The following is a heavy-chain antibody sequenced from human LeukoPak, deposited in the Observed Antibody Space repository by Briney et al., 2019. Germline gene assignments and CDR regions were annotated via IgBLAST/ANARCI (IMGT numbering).Heavy chain of an antibody. V-gene: IGHV3-23*01. CDR2: VSGSGGST. Sequence: PGGSLRLSCAASGFTFSSYAMSWVRQAPGKGLEWVSAVSGSGGSTYYADSVKGRFTISRDNPKNSLYLQMNSLRAEDTAVYYCVRAVSVSSYYFDCWGQGTLVTVSS. J-gene: IGHJ4*02. CDR1: GFTFSSYA. CDR3: VRAVSVSSYYFDC. D-gene: IGHD5/OR15-5a*01.